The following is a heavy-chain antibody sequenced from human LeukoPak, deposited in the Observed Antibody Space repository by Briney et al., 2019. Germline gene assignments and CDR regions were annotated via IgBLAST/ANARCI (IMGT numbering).Heavy chain of an antibody. Sequence: GASVKVSCKASGYTFTGYYMHWVRQAPGQGLEWVGWISAYNGNTNYAQKLQGRVTMTTDTSTSTAYMELRSLRSDDTAVYYCASVSGSYDYWGQGTLVTVSS. D-gene: IGHD1-26*01. CDR3: ASVSGSYDY. CDR1: GYTFTGYY. J-gene: IGHJ4*02. CDR2: ISAYNGNT. V-gene: IGHV1-18*04.